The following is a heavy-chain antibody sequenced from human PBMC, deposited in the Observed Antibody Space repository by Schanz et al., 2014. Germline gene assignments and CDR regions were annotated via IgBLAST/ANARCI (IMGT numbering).Heavy chain of an antibody. Sequence: EVQLVESGGGLVKPGGSLRLSCTASGFIFRSYTMNWVRQAPGKGLEWVSSLSSSGLYTFYADLAGGRFTISRDTPKNALYLQMDSLRAEDTAVYYCARGIITMVRGGDVGAFDIWGQGTMVTVSS. CDR1: GFIFRSYT. CDR2: LSSSGLYT. D-gene: IGHD3-10*01. J-gene: IGHJ3*02. V-gene: IGHV3-21*06. CDR3: ARGIITMVRGGDVGAFDI.